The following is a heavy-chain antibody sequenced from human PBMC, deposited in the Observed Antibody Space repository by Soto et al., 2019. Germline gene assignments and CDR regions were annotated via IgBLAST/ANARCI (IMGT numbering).Heavy chain of an antibody. Sequence: SVKVSCKASGGTFSSYAISWVRQANGQGLEWMGGIIPIFGTANYAQKFQGRVTITADESTSTAYMELSSLRSEDTAVYYCARVRIVGATTDWYFDLWGRGTLVTVSS. CDR1: GGTFSSYA. CDR2: IIPIFGTA. D-gene: IGHD1-26*01. CDR3: ARVRIVGATTDWYFDL. V-gene: IGHV1-69*13. J-gene: IGHJ2*01.